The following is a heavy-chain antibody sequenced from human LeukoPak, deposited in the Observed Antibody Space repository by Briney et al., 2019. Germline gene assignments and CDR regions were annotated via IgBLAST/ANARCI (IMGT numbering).Heavy chain of an antibody. D-gene: IGHD3-16*01. J-gene: IGHJ5*02. CDR2: IYPGDSDI. CDR1: GYTFTSHW. V-gene: IGHV5-51*01. CDR3: ARQITFGGVEFDP. Sequence: NRGESLKISCKGSGYTFTSHWIAWVRQMPGKGLEWMGIIYPGDSDIRYSPSFQGQVTISADKSISTAYPQWSSLKASDTAMYYCARQITFGGVEFDPWGQGTLVTVSS.